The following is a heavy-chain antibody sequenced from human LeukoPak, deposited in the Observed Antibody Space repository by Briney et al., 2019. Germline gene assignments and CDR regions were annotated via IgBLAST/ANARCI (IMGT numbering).Heavy chain of an antibody. CDR1: GFTFSSYS. CDR3: ARDIQLWYGGDY. CDR2: ISSSSSYI. V-gene: IGHV3-21*01. Sequence: GGSLRLSCAASGFTFSSYSMNWVRQAPGKGLEWVSSISSSSSYIYYADSVKGRFTISRDNAKNSLYLQTNSLRAEDTAVYYCARDIQLWYGGDYWGQGTLVTVSS. J-gene: IGHJ4*02. D-gene: IGHD5-18*01.